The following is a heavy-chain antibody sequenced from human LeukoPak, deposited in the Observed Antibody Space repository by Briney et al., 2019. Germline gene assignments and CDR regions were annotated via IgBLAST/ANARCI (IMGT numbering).Heavy chain of an antibody. J-gene: IGHJ4*02. CDR3: AKEEPPLYYDFWSGPNYFDY. CDR2: ISYDGSNK. CDR1: GFTFSSYG. V-gene: IGHV3-30*18. Sequence: PGGSLRLSCAASGFTFSSYGMHWVRQAPGKGLEWVAVISYDGSNKYYAESVKGRFTISRDNSKNTLYLQMNSLRAEDTAVYYCAKEEPPLYYDFWSGPNYFDYWGQGTLVTVSS. D-gene: IGHD3-3*01.